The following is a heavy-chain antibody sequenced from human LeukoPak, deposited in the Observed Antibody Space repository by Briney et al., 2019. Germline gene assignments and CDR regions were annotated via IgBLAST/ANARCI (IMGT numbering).Heavy chain of an antibody. D-gene: IGHD2-2*02. J-gene: IGHJ4*02. V-gene: IGHV3-21*01. CDR1: GFTFSSYS. Sequence: GGSLRLSCAASGFTFSSYSMNWVRQAPGKGLEWVSSISSSSSYIYYADSVKGRFPISRDNAKNSLYLQMNSLRAEDTAVYYCARGRRGCSSTSCYNGEFDYWGQGTLVTVSS. CDR3: ARGRRGCSSTSCYNGEFDY. CDR2: ISSSSSYI.